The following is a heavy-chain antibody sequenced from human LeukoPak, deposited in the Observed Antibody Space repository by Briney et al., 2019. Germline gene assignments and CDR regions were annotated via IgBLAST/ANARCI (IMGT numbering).Heavy chain of an antibody. CDR1: RFTFSRHL. V-gene: IGHV3-7*01. Sequence: PGGSLRLSCAASRFTFSRHLMSWVRQAPGKGLEWVANIEQDGDEKYYVDSVKGRFIISRDNTKNSLYLQMNSLRAEDTAVYYCARVRGPSFVLSPIDYWGQGTLVTVSS. CDR3: ARVRGPSFVLSPIDY. J-gene: IGHJ4*02. D-gene: IGHD2-15*01. CDR2: IEQDGDEK.